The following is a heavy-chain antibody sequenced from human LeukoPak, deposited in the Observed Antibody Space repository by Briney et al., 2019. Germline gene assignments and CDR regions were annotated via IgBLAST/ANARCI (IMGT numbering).Heavy chain of an antibody. CDR3: TTGNP. CDR1: GFTFVNAS. J-gene: IGHJ5*02. Sequence: GGSLRLSCLPSGFTFVNASMSWVRQAPGKGLEWVGLMKSKPEGGTTFYAAPVKDRFSISRDDSRNTLYLQMNSLTIGDTGVYYCTTGNPWGQGTLVTVSS. V-gene: IGHV3-15*01. CDR2: MKSKPEGGTT.